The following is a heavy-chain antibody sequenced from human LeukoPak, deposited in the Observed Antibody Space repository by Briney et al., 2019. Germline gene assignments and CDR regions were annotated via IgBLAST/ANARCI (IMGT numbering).Heavy chain of an antibody. Sequence: ASVKVSCKVSGFSFTDYYIHWVQQAPGKGLEWMGQVNPEDGEAVSSEKFQGRVTLTADTSTETAYMELRSLKFEDTADYYCATSTAWSILWGQGTLVTVSS. V-gene: IGHV1-69-2*01. CDR2: VNPEDGEA. CDR3: ATSTAWSIL. D-gene: IGHD2-15*01. J-gene: IGHJ1*01. CDR1: GFSFTDYY.